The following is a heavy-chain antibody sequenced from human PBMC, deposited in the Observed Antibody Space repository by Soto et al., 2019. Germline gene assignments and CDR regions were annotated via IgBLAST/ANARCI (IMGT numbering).Heavy chain of an antibody. CDR2: IVPILGVP. CDR1: GGTFSSYT. CDR3: ASDRYAYGSGGTIDY. Sequence: QVQLVQSGAEVKKPGSSVKVSCKASGGTFSSYTVSWVRQAPGQGLEWMGRIVPILGVPNYAQRCQGRVTXSADKGTNTAYMELSSLRSEDTAVYYCASDRYAYGSGGTIDYGGQGTLVTVCS. D-gene: IGHD3-10*01. V-gene: IGHV1-69*02. J-gene: IGHJ4*02.